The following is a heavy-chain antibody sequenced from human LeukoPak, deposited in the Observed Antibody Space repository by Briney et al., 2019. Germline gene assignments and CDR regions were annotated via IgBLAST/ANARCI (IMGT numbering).Heavy chain of an antibody. D-gene: IGHD3-16*01. CDR3: AGVWGSYHSNWFDP. Sequence: ASVKVSREVSGYTLTELSMHWVRQAPGKGLEWMGGFDPEDGETIYAQKFQGRVTMTEDTSTDTAYMELSSLRSEDTAVYYCAGVWGSYHSNWFDPSGQGALVTVSS. CDR2: FDPEDGET. J-gene: IGHJ5*02. CDR1: GYTLTELS. V-gene: IGHV1-24*01.